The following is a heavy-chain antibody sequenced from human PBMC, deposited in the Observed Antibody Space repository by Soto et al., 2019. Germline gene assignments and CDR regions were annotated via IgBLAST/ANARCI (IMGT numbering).Heavy chain of an antibody. CDR2: ISAYNGNT. CDR1: GYTFTSYG. Sequence: ASVKVSGKASGYTFTSYGISWVRQAPGQGLEWMGWISAYNGNTNYAQKLQGRVTMTTDTSTSTAYMELRSLRSDDTAVYYCARDTPTYYYDSSGGGNWFDPWGQGTLVTVSS. CDR3: ARDTPTYYYDSSGGGNWFDP. J-gene: IGHJ5*02. V-gene: IGHV1-18*04. D-gene: IGHD3-22*01.